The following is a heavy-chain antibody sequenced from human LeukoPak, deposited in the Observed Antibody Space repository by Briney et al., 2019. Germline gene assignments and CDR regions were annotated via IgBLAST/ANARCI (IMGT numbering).Heavy chain of an antibody. D-gene: IGHD3-22*01. J-gene: IGHJ4*02. V-gene: IGHV3-23*01. Sequence: GGSLRLSCAASGFTFSSYAMSWVRQAPGKGLEWVSAISGSGGSTYYADSVKGRFTISRDNSKNTLYLQMNSLRAEDTAVYYCAEGDRHYYDSSGYYDYWGQGTLVTVSS. CDR3: AEGDRHYYDSSGYYDY. CDR2: ISGSGGST. CDR1: GFTFSSYA.